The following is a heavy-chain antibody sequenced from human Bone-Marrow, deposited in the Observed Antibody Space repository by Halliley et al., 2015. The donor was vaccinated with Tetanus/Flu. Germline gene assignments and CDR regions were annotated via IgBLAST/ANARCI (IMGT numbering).Heavy chain of an antibody. J-gene: IGHJ4*02. V-gene: IGHV3-53*04. D-gene: IGHD3-9*01. CDR2: LHSGDPT. Sequence: KGLEWVAVLHSGDPTYYKDSVKGRFTISRHSVKNTLYLQMNSLRPEDTAVYYCARTLSRDVDYWGQGTLVTVSS. CDR3: ARTLSRDVDY.